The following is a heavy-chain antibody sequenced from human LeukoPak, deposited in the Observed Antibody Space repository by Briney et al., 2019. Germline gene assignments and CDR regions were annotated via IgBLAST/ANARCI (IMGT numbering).Heavy chain of an antibody. V-gene: IGHV1-2*02. CDR1: GYTFTGYY. CDR3: ARFQGRSNYYSSGMDV. J-gene: IGHJ6*04. CDR2: INPNSGGT. Sequence: GASVKVSCKASGYTFTGYYMHWVRQAPGQGLEWMGWINPNSGGTNYAQKFQGRVTMTRDTSISTAYMELSRLRSDDTAVYYCARFQGRSNYYSSGMDVGGKGTTAT.